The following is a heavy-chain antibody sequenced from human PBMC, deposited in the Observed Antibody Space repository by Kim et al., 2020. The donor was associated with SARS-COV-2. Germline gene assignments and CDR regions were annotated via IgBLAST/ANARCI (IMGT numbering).Heavy chain of an antibody. Sequence: TNYAQKLQGRVTMTTDTSTSTAYMELRSLRSDDTAVYYCARDSPRIAPQDWGQGTLVTVSS. V-gene: IGHV1-18*01. J-gene: IGHJ4*02. CDR3: ARDSPRIAPQD. CDR2: T. D-gene: IGHD6-6*01.